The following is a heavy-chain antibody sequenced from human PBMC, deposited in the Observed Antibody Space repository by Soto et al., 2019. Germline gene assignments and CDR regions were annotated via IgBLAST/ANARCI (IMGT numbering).Heavy chain of an antibody. Sequence: GGSLRLSCAASGFTFSSYWMSWVRQAPGKGLEWVANIKQDGSEKYYVDSVKGRFTISRDNAKNSLYLQMNSLRAEDTAVYYCARGATRGFYYYYGMDVWGQGTTVTVSS. CDR2: IKQDGSEK. V-gene: IGHV3-7*04. CDR3: ARGATRGFYYYYGMDV. J-gene: IGHJ6*02. D-gene: IGHD1-26*01. CDR1: GFTFSSYW.